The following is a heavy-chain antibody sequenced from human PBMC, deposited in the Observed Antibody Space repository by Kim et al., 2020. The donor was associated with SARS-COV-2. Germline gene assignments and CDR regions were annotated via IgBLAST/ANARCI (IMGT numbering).Heavy chain of an antibody. Sequence: SETLSLTCTVSGGAISSYYWSWIRQPPGKGLEWIGYIYYSGSTNYNPSLTLKSRVTISVDTSKNQFSLKLSSVTAADTAVYDCARAWDYYYYMDVWGKGT. D-gene: IGHD7-27*01. V-gene: IGHV4-59*08. CDR1: GGAISSYY. CDR2: IYYSGST. CDR3: ARAWDYYYYMDV. J-gene: IGHJ6*03.